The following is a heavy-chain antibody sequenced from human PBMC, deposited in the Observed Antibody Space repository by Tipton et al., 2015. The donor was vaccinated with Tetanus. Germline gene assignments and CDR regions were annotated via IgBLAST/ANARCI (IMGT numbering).Heavy chain of an antibody. D-gene: IGHD1-20*01. CDR3: AFRTNWRFSRGFDC. J-gene: IGHJ4*02. CDR2: IYTGGSA. CDR1: GVTVSGNY. V-gene: IGHV3-53*01. Sequence: SGVTVSGNYMSWVRQAPGKGLEWVSVIYTGGSADYTDSVKGRFTISRDNSNNSLSLQMNSLRIDGPAVYYCAFRTNWRFSRGFDCWGQGILVTVSS.